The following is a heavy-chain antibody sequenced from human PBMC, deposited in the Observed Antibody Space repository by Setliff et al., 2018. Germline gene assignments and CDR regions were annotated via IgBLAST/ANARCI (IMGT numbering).Heavy chain of an antibody. CDR1: GGSISSGDFY. J-gene: IGHJ4*02. CDR3: ARESATIGEFPLYYFDK. V-gene: IGHV4-61*09. CDR2: FHTGGAT. Sequence: TLSLTCSVSGGSISSGDFYWSWIRQSAGRGLEWIGHFHTGGATDYNLSLKSRVTISLDSSKNQFSLRLSSVTAADAAVYFCARESATIGEFPLYYFDKWGQGIPVTVSS. D-gene: IGHD3-10*01.